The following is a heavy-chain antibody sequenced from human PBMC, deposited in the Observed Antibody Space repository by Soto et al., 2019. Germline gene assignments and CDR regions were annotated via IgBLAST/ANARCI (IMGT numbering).Heavy chain of an antibody. CDR1: GFIFANYG. CDR3: ARDRRGYVSRWYVDYFDR. CDR2: ISVDNGNT. Sequence: QVQLVQSGPEMKRPGASVKVSCKASGFIFANYGITWVRQAPGEGLEWMGWISVDNGNTNYAQKFQGRVNMTRDTSTNIAYLEVRSLKSDDTAVYYCARDRRGYVSRWYVDYFDRWGQGTLVSVSS. J-gene: IGHJ4*02. V-gene: IGHV1-18*01. D-gene: IGHD6-19*01.